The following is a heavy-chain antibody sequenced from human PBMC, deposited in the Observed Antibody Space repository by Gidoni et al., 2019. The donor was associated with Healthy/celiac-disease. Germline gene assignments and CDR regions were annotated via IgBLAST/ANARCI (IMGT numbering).Heavy chain of an antibody. D-gene: IGHD3-3*01. J-gene: IGHJ6*02. CDR2: ISSNGGST. CDR3: ARAHQRFLEWLPELYYYYGMDV. Sequence: EVQLVESGGGLVQPGGSLRLSCAASGFTFSSYAMHWVRQAPGKGLEYVSAISSNGGSTYYANSVKGRFTISRDKSKNTLYLQMGSLRAEDMAVYYCARAHQRFLEWLPELYYYYGMDVWGQGTTVTVSS. V-gene: IGHV3-64*01. CDR1: GFTFSSYA.